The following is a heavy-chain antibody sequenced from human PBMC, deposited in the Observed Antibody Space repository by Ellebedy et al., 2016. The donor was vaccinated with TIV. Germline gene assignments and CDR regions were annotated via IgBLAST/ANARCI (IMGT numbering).Heavy chain of an antibody. CDR2: INTGNDNT. CDR3: ATREWQDPMDV. D-gene: IGHD3-3*01. CDR1: GHTFTAYG. J-gene: IGHJ6*02. Sequence: ASVKVSXXASGHTFTAYGIHWVRQAPGKSLEWMGWINTGNDNTKYSQKFQGRVTITRDYMELSGLMSEDTAVYYCATREWQDPMDVWGQGTTVTVSS. V-gene: IGHV1-3*04.